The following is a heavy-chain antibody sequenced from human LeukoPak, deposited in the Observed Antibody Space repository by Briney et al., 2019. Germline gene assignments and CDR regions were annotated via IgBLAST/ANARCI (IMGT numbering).Heavy chain of an antibody. CDR3: ARDEAVAVPAAILSYYYYYGMDV. Sequence: VASVTVSCTASGYTFTSYGISWVRQAPGQGLECMGWISACNGNTNYAQKLQGRVTMTTDTSTSTAYMELRSLRSDDTAVYYCARDEAVAVPAAILSYYYYYGMDVWGQGTTVTVSS. D-gene: IGHD2-2*01. CDR2: ISACNGNT. CDR1: GYTFTSYG. V-gene: IGHV1-18*01. J-gene: IGHJ6*02.